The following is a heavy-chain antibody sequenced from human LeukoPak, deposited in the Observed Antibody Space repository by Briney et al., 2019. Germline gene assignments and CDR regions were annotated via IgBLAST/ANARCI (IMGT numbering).Heavy chain of an antibody. CDR1: GYSFTSYW. CDR3: ARRGTSGFGEVSGIWFDP. V-gene: IGHV5-51*01. D-gene: IGHD3-10*01. CDR2: IYPGDSDT. Sequence: GESLKISCKGSGYSFTSYWIGWVRQMPGKGLEWMGIIYPGDSDTRYSPSFQGQVTISADKSISTAYLQWSSLKASDSAMYYCARRGTSGFGEVSGIWFDPWGQGTLVTVSS. J-gene: IGHJ5*02.